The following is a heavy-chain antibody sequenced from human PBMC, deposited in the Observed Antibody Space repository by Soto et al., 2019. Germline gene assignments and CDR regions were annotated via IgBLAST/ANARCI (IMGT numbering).Heavy chain of an antibody. CDR3: ARERNAGYCSSTSCYPFDP. CDR2: IIPIFGTA. CDR1: GGTFSSYA. Sequence: SVKVSCKASGGTFSSYAISWVRQAPGQGLEWMGGIIPIFGTANYAQKFQGRVTITADKSTSTAYMELSSLRSEDTAVYYCARERNAGYCSSTSCYPFDPWGQGTLVTVSS. J-gene: IGHJ5*02. D-gene: IGHD2-2*01. V-gene: IGHV1-69*06.